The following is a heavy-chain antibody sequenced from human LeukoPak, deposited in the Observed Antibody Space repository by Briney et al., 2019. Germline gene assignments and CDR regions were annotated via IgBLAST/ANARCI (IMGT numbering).Heavy chain of an antibody. CDR1: GFTFPTDG. D-gene: IGHD2-15*01. CDR2: SSPTGSIE. Sequence: GRSLRLSCAASGFTFPTDGIHWVRQAPGKGLEWVAVSSPTGSIETYADSVRGRFSISRDNSDSTVYLQMNSLTTEDTAVYYCARDRAVALPTYFYYMAVWGKGTTVIVSS. J-gene: IGHJ6*03. V-gene: IGHV3-30*03. CDR3: ARDRAVALPTYFYYMAV.